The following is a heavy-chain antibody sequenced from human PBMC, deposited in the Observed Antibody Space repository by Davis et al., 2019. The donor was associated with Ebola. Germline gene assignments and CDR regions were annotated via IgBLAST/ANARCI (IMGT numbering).Heavy chain of an antibody. V-gene: IGHV3-30*18. D-gene: IGHD2-2*01. CDR3: AKGWDIVVVPAAVGGDCTGGVCSGFDY. Sequence: GESLKISCAASGFTFSSYGMHWVRQAPGKGLEWVAVISYDGSNKYYADSVKGRFTISRDNSKNTLYLQMNSLRAEDTAVYYCAKGWDIVVVPAAVGGDCTGGVCSGFDYWGQGTLVTVSS. CDR2: ISYDGSNK. J-gene: IGHJ4*02. CDR1: GFTFSSYG.